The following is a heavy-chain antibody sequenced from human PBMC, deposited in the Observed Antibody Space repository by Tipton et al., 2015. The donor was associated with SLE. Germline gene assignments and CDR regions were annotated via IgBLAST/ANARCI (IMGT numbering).Heavy chain of an antibody. V-gene: IGHV4-4*01. CDR1: GGSINSYNW. Sequence: TLSLTCAVSGGSINSYNWWTWVRQPPGKGLEWIGEIYHSGTTNYNPSLKSRITISLDKSNNHFSLRLSSLTAADTAVYFCARQAYLCSTTSCPMNPDAFDIWGQGTMVTVSS. CDR2: IYHSGTT. D-gene: IGHD2-2*01. CDR3: ARQAYLCSTTSCPMNPDAFDI. J-gene: IGHJ3*02.